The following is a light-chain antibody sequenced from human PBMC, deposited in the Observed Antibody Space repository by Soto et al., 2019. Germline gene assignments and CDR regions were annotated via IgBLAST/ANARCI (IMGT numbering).Light chain of an antibody. CDR2: GVS. J-gene: IGKJ4*01. CDR3: QQYRSSPVT. Sequence: DTAFTQFPCTMSSCPGERATLSCRASQSVSNTYLDWYQQKPGQSPTLPPYGVSSRATGIPDRFSGSGSGTDFTLTISRLEPEDFAVYYCQQYRSSPVTFGGGTKV. V-gene: IGKV3-20*01. CDR1: QSVSNTY.